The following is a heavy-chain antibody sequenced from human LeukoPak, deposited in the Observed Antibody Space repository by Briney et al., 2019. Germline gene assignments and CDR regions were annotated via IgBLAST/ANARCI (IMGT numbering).Heavy chain of an antibody. V-gene: IGHV3-30*04. CDR1: GFTFSSYS. D-gene: IGHD3-22*01. J-gene: IGHJ5*02. CDR3: ARSPSGDRSGFATGFDP. Sequence: GGSLRLSCAASGFTFSSYSMHWVRQAPDKGLEWVAVIWPYGENRKYADSVKGRFTISRDNSKSTLYLQMNSLRVEDTAVYYCARSPSGDRSGFATGFDPWGQGTLVTVSS. CDR2: IWPYGENR.